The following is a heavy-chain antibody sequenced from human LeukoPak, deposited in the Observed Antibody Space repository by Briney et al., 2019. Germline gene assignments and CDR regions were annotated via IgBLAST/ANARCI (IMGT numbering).Heavy chain of an antibody. Sequence: GGSLRLSCAGSGFTFSSHWIGWVRQAPGKGLEWVAHINQDGSQKYYVDSVEGRFAISRDNAKNSLYLQMNSLRVEDTAFYYCARDLAYSRLDYWGQGMLVTVSS. D-gene: IGHD5-18*01. V-gene: IGHV3-7*01. CDR2: INQDGSQK. CDR1: GFTFSSHW. CDR3: ARDLAYSRLDY. J-gene: IGHJ4*02.